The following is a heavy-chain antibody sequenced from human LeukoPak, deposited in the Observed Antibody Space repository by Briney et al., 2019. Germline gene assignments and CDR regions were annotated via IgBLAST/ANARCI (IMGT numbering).Heavy chain of an antibody. CDR2: INNDGGTT. Sequence: GGSLRLSCAASGFPFANTWIRWVRHAPGKGRVWLSLINNDGGTTHYAHSVKGRFTISRDNAKNTVYLQMNSLRADDMAVYYCAIGGTYGSGSWGQGTLVTVSS. CDR1: GFPFANTW. J-gene: IGHJ4*02. V-gene: IGHV3-74*01. CDR3: AIGGTYGSGS. D-gene: IGHD3-10*01.